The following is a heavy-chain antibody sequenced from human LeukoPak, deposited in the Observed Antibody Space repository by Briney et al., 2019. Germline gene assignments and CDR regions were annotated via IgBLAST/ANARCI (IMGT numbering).Heavy chain of an antibody. Sequence: GGSLRLSCAASGFTFSSYGMHWVRQAPGKGLEWVAFIRYDGSNKYYANSVKGRFTISRDNSKNTLYLQMNSLRAEDTAVYFCARDGYNYGSPLDYWGQGTLVTVSS. D-gene: IGHD5-18*01. J-gene: IGHJ4*02. CDR3: ARDGYNYGSPLDY. V-gene: IGHV3-30*02. CDR1: GFTFSSYG. CDR2: IRYDGSNK.